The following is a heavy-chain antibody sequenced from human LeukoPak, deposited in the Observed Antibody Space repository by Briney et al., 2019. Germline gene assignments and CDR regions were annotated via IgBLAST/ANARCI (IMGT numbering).Heavy chain of an antibody. D-gene: IGHD2-2*01. V-gene: IGHV4-34*01. CDR1: GGSFSGYY. CDR2: INHSGST. J-gene: IGHJ4*02. CDR3: ARSSSRGWG. Sequence: SETLSLTCAVYGGSFSGYYWSWIRQPPGKGLEWIGEINHSGSTNYNPSLKSRVTISVDTSKNQFSLKLSSVTAADTAVYYCARSSSRGWGWGQGTLVTVSS.